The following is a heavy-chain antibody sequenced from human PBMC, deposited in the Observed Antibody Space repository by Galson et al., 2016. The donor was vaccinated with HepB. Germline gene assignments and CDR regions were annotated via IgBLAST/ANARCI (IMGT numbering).Heavy chain of an antibody. CDR3: ASGPDYSDFVSPFDF. J-gene: IGHJ4*02. D-gene: IGHD4-11*01. Sequence: SLRLSCAASGFSFSRYVMSWVRQAPGKGLEWVSGISDSGGTTYYADSVKGRFTISRDNSKNTLYLQMNSLRAEDTAAYYCASGPDYSDFVSPFDFWGQGARVTVSS. CDR1: GFSFSRYV. V-gene: IGHV3-23*01. CDR2: ISDSGGTT.